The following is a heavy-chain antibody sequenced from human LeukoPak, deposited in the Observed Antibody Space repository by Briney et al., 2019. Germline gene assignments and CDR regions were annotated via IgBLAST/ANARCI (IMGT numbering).Heavy chain of an antibody. CDR3: ARDRYGDYHFDY. V-gene: IGHV4-59*01. Sequence: SETLSLTCTVSGGSISSYYWSWIRQPPGKGLEWIGYIYYSGSTNYNPSLKSRVTISVDTSKNQFSLKLSSVTAADTAVYYCARDRYGDYHFDYGGQGTLVTVSS. CDR2: IYYSGST. CDR1: GGSISSYY. D-gene: IGHD4-17*01. J-gene: IGHJ4*02.